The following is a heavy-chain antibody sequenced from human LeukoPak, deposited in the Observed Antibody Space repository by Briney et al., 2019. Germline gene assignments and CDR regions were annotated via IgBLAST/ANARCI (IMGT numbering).Heavy chain of an antibody. Sequence: GGSLRLSCAASGFTFSSYGMHWVRQGPGKGLEWVAFIRDDGSNKYYADSVKGRFTISRDNSKNTLYLQMNSLRAEDTAVYYCAKDREWCFDYWGQGTLVTVSS. D-gene: IGHD3-3*01. J-gene: IGHJ4*02. V-gene: IGHV3-30*02. CDR1: GFTFSSYG. CDR3: AKDREWCFDY. CDR2: IRDDGSNK.